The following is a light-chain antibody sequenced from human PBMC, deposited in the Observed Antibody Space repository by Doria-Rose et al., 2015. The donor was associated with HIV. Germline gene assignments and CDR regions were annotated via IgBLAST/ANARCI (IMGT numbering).Light chain of an antibody. CDR1: QRVKSSY. Sequence: TQSPGTLSLSPGERATLSCRASQRVKSSYLAWYQQKPGQAPRLLIYDASTRATGIPDRLSGSGSGTDFTLTTSRLEPEDVAVYYCQQYGTSRGTFGQGTRLEIK. CDR2: DAS. V-gene: IGKV3-20*01. J-gene: IGKJ5*01. CDR3: QQYGTSRGT.